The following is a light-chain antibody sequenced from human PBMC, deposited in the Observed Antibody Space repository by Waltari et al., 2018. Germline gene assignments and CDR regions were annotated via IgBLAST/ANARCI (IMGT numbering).Light chain of an antibody. V-gene: IGLV1-40*01. CDR2: GNS. Sequence: QSVLTQPPSVSGAPGQRVTISCTGSSSNIGAGYDVHWYQQLPGTAPKLLIYGNSNRPSGVPDRFSGGKSGTSASLAITGLQAEDEADYYCQSYDSSLVVFGGGTKLTVL. CDR1: SSNIGAGYD. CDR3: QSYDSSLVV. J-gene: IGLJ2*01.